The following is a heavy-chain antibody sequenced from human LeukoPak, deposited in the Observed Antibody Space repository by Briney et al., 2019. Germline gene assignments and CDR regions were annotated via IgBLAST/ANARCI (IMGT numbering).Heavy chain of an antibody. CDR2: ISGSSGLT. J-gene: IGHJ4*02. CDR3: ARRGESASYGDSRFDY. CDR1: GFTFINYA. D-gene: IGHD4-17*01. Sequence: GGSLRLSCAASGFTFINYAMSWVRQAPGRGLEWVSAISGSSGLTYYADSVKGRFTISRDNSKNTLFLQMNSLRAEDTAVYYCARRGESASYGDSRFDYWGQGTLVTVSS. V-gene: IGHV3-23*01.